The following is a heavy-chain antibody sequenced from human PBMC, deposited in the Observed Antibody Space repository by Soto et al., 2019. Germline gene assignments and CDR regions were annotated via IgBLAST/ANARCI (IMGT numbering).Heavy chain of an antibody. Sequence: SQTLSLTCAISGDSVSSNSAAWNWIRQSPSRGLEWLGRTYYRSKWYNDYAVSVKSRITINPDTSKNQFSLQLNSVTPEDTVVYYCARDLTRTSGSYYYFDYWGQGTLVTVSS. V-gene: IGHV6-1*01. CDR3: ARDLTRTSGSYYYFDY. J-gene: IGHJ4*02. CDR2: TYYRSKWYN. D-gene: IGHD1-26*01. CDR1: GDSVSSNSAA.